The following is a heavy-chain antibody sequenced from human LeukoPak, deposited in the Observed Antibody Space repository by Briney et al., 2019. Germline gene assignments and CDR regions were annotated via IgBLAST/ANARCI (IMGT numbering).Heavy chain of an antibody. D-gene: IGHD6-19*01. V-gene: IGHV3-30*18. CDR3: AKSHSSGWYYFDY. CDR2: ISYDGSDK. J-gene: IGHJ4*02. Sequence: GGSLRLSCAASGFTFIGYGMHWVRQAPGKGLEWVAFISYDGSDKYYADSVKGRFTISRDNSKNTLYLQMNSLRPEDTAVYYCAKSHSSGWYYFDYWGQGTPVTVSS. CDR1: GFTFIGYG.